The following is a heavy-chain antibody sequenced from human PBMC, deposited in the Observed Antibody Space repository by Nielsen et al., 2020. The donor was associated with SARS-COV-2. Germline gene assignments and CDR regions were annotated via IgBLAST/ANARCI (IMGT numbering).Heavy chain of an antibody. CDR2: IYYSGST. J-gene: IGHJ4*02. V-gene: IGHV4-59*08. D-gene: IGHD3-3*01. CDR1: GGSISSYY. Sequence: SETLSLTCTVSGGSISSYYWSWIRQPPGKGLEWIGYIYYSGSTNYNPSLKSRVTISVDKSKNQFSLKLSSVTAADTAVYYCARRVTIFGVVDVIDYWGQGTLVTVSS. CDR3: ARRVTIFGVVDVIDY.